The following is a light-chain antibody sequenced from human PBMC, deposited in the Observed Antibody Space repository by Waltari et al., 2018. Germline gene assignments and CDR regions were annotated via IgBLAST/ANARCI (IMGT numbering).Light chain of an antibody. CDR3: QSYDNRNHWV. Sequence: NFMLTQPLSVSESPGKTVTISCTRSSGSIATNYVQWYQQRPGSSPTAVIYEDNQRPSGVPDRFSGSIDSSSNSASLTISGLKTEDEADYYCQSYDNRNHWVFGGGTKLTV. V-gene: IGLV6-57*01. J-gene: IGLJ3*02. CDR1: SGSIATNY. CDR2: EDN.